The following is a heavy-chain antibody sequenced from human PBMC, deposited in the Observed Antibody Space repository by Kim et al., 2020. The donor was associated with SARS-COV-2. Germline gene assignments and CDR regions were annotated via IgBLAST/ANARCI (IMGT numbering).Heavy chain of an antibody. CDR1: GFTVSSNY. J-gene: IGHJ4*02. Sequence: LSLTCAASGFTVSSNYMSWVRQAPGKGLEWVSVIYSGGSTYYADSVKGRFTISRDNSKNTLYLQMNSLRAEDTAVYYCAVTTVIDIDYWGQGTLVTVSS. CDR3: AVTTVIDIDY. CDR2: IYSGGST. V-gene: IGHV3-53*01. D-gene: IGHD4-17*01.